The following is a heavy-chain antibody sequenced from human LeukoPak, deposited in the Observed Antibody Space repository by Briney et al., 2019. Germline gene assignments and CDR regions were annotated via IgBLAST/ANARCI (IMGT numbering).Heavy chain of an antibody. V-gene: IGHV3-23*01. Sequence: GGSLRLSCAASGFTFSSYAMSWVRQAPGKGLEWVSAISGSGTSTYFADSAKGRFTISRDQSKNTLHLQMNSLRAEDTAVYYCAKAFYGSGIYYNSLEYGGQGTLVTVSS. CDR1: GFTFSSYA. CDR2: ISGSGTST. CDR3: AKAFYGSGIYYNSLEY. D-gene: IGHD3-10*01. J-gene: IGHJ4*02.